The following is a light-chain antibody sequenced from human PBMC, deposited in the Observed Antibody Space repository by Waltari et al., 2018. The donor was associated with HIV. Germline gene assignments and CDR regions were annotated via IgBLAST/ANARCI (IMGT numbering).Light chain of an antibody. CDR3: QQYNNWPQTWPPGT. V-gene: IGKV3-15*01. CDR1: QSLSSN. J-gene: IGKJ1*01. CDR2: GAS. Sequence: EIVMTQSPATVSVSPGERATLPCRASQSLSSNLARYQQKPGQAPRVLIYGASTKAIGVPARFSGSGSGTEFTLTISSLQSEDFGVYYCQQYNNWPQTWPPGTFGQGTKVEIK.